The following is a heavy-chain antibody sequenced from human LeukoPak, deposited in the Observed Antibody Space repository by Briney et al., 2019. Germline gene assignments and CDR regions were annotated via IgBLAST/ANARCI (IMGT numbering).Heavy chain of an antibody. Sequence: SVKVSCKASGGTFSSYAISWVRQAPGQGLEWMGGIIPIFGTANYAQKFQGRVTITADESTSTAYMELSSLRSEDTAVYYCARGEQWRSSNWFDPWGQGTLVTVSS. CDR3: ARGEQWRSSNWFDP. CDR1: GGTFSSYA. CDR2: IIPIFGTA. J-gene: IGHJ5*02. V-gene: IGHV1-69*13. D-gene: IGHD6-19*01.